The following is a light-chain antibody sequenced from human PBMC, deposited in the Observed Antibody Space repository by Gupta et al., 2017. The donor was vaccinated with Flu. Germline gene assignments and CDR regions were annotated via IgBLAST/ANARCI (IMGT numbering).Light chain of an antibody. Sequence: QSVLTQPPSASGTPGQRVTISCSGSSSNIGTNTVSWYQQLPGTAPQLLIYTNNQRPSGVPDRFSGSKSGTSASLAISGLQPEDEADYYCATWNDSLNGPVFGGGTKLTVL. J-gene: IGLJ2*01. V-gene: IGLV1-44*01. CDR3: ATWNDSLNGPV. CDR1: SSNIGTNT. CDR2: TNN.